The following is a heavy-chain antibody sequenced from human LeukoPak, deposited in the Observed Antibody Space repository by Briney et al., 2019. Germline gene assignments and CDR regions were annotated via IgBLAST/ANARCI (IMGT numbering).Heavy chain of an antibody. D-gene: IGHD2-2*01. CDR2: IYTSGST. Sequence: PSETLSLTCTVSGGSISSYYWSWIRQPPGKGLEWIWYIYTSGSTNYNPSLKSRVTISVDTSKNPFSLKLSSVTPADTAVYYCVRQYCSSTSCYDWDPFDPWGQGTLVTVSS. CDR3: VRQYCSSTSCYDWDPFDP. CDR1: GGSISSYY. J-gene: IGHJ5*02. V-gene: IGHV4-4*09.